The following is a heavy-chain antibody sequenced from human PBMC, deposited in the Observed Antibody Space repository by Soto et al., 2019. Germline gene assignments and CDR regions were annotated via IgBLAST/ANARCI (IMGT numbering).Heavy chain of an antibody. V-gene: IGHV1-18*01. J-gene: IGHJ1*01. D-gene: IGHD3-3*01. CDR2: INAYNGKN. CDR3: GGDLDFWGGYFED. Sequence: QVRLVQSGPELKQPGASVKVSCKGSGFTFTSYGISWVRQAPGQGLQWRGWINAYNGKNNLLQSLRGRLTLTTDTATSTASMELSRLGSGDTAVYYCGGDLDFWGGYFEDWGQGTLVTVSS. CDR1: GFTFTSYG.